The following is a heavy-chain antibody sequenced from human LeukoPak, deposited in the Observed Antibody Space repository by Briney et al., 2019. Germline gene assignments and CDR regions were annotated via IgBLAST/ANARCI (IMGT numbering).Heavy chain of an antibody. Sequence: GGSLRLSCAASGFTFSSYAISWVRQAPGQGLEWMGRIIPILGIANYAQKFQGRVTITADKSTSTAYMELSSLRSEDTAVYYCAREDRMEVPAAKAAMGYYYYYGMDVWGQGTTVTVSS. D-gene: IGHD2-2*01. CDR1: GFTFSSYA. CDR2: IIPILGIA. J-gene: IGHJ6*02. CDR3: AREDRMEVPAAKAAMGYYYYYGMDV. V-gene: IGHV1-69*04.